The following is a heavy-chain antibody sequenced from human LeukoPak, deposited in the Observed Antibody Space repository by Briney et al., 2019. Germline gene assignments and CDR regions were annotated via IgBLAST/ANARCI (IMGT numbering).Heavy chain of an antibody. D-gene: IGHD1-26*01. CDR1: GFTFSSYG. J-gene: IGHJ4*02. Sequence: PGRSLRLSCAASGFTFSSYGMHWVRQAPGKGLEWVAVISYDGSNKYYADSVKGRFTISRDNSKNTLYLQMNSLRAEDTAVYYCAKAHSGSYADYWGQGTLVTVSS. V-gene: IGHV3-30*18. CDR2: ISYDGSNK. CDR3: AKAHSGSYADY.